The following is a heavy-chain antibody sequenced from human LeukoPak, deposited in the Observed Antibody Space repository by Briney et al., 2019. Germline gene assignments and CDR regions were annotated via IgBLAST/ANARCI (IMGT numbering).Heavy chain of an antibody. CDR1: GFTFSSYD. V-gene: IGHV3-13*01. CDR2: IGTAGDT. D-gene: IGHD2-15*01. CDR3: ARDSSLSGSGGSWGAFDI. J-gene: IGHJ3*02. Sequence: PGGSLRLSCAASGFTFSSYDMHWVRQATGKGLEWVSAIGTAGDTYYPGSVKGRFTISRENAKNSLYLQMNSLRAGDTAVYYCARDSSLSGSGGSWGAFDIWGQGTMVTVSS.